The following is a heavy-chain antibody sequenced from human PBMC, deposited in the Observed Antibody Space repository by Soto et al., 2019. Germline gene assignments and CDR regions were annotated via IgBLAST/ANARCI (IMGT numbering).Heavy chain of an antibody. CDR3: ARSDVDYDFWSGYYRVVAFDI. Sequence: GGSLRLSCAASGFTFSDYYMSWIRQAPGKGLEWVSYISSSSSYTNYADSVKGRFTISRDNAKNSLYLQMNSLRAEDTAVYYCARSDVDYDFWSGYYRVVAFDIWGQGTMVTV. CDR1: GFTFSDYY. CDR2: ISSSSSYT. D-gene: IGHD3-3*01. V-gene: IGHV3-11*06. J-gene: IGHJ3*02.